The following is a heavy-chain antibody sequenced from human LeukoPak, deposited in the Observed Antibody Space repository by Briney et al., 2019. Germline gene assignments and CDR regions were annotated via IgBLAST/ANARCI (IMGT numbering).Heavy chain of an antibody. V-gene: IGHV3-48*04. Sequence: GGSLRLSCTASGFPFIDYSMNWVRQAPGKGLEWISYIGIESGNTNYADSVKGRFTIFADNAMKSLYLQMNSLRVEDTAVYYCARDHNYAFDNWGQGTLVSVSS. CDR1: GFPFIDYS. J-gene: IGHJ4*02. CDR2: IGIESGNT. D-gene: IGHD1-1*01. CDR3: ARDHNYAFDN.